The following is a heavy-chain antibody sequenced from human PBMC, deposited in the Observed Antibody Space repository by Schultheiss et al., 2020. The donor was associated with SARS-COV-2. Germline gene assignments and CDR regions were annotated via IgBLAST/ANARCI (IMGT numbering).Heavy chain of an antibody. Sequence: GESLKISCKASGYTFTSYYMHWVRQAPGQGLEWMGIINPSGGSTSYAQKFQGRVTMTRDTSTSTVYMELSSLRSDDTAVYYCARGRSRWERDRYYFDYWGQGTLVTVSS. J-gene: IGHJ4*02. CDR3: ARGRSRWERDRYYFDY. D-gene: IGHD1-26*01. CDR2: INPSGGST. V-gene: IGHV1-46*01. CDR1: GYTFTSYY.